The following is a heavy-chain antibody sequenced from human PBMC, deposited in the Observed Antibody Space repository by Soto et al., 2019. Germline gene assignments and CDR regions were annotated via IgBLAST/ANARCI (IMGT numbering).Heavy chain of an antibody. Sequence: ESLRLSCAASGFTFDEYAMHWVRQPPGKGLEWVSLISWDGSNRYYADSVQGRFTISRDNSKYSLYLEMNSLRPEDTALYYCAKDISRGPTKNYDFWSGPDYWGKGTLVTVSS. CDR2: ISWDGSNR. CDR1: GFTFDEYA. CDR3: AKDISRGPTKNYDFWSGPDY. V-gene: IGHV3-43D*04. D-gene: IGHD3-3*01. J-gene: IGHJ4*02.